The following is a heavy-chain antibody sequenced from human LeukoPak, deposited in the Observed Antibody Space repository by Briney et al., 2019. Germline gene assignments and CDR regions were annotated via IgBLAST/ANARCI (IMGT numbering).Heavy chain of an antibody. CDR3: ARDLEYKTRWHFIDY. Sequence: SVKVSCKASGGTLSNSAISWVRLAPGQELDWMGRISPMLGIPTYAQKFRGRVTITADKSTSTAYMELSSLRSDDTAVYYCARDLEYKTRWHFIDYWGQGTLVTVSS. CDR2: ISPMLGIP. J-gene: IGHJ4*02. D-gene: IGHD6-6*01. V-gene: IGHV1-69*04. CDR1: GGTLSNSA.